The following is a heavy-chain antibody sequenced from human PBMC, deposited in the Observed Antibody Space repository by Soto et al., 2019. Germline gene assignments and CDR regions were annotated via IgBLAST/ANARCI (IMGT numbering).Heavy chain of an antibody. Sequence: GGSLRLSCAASGFTFSSYSMNWVRQAPGKGLEWVSSISSSSSYIYYADSVKGRFTISRDNAKNSLYLQMNSLRAEDTAVYYCARRWYSGYDRGYYYMDVWGKGTTVTVYS. CDR2: ISSSSSYI. J-gene: IGHJ6*03. CDR1: GFTFSSYS. CDR3: ARRWYSGYDRGYYYMDV. V-gene: IGHV3-21*01. D-gene: IGHD5-12*01.